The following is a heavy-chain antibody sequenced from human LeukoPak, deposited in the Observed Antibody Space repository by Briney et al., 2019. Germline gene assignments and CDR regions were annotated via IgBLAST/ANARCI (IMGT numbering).Heavy chain of an antibody. Sequence: GGSLRLSCAASGFTFSSYGMHWVRQPPGKGLEWVAVIWYDGSNKYCADSVKGRFTISRDNSKNTLYLQMNSLRADDTAVYYCARGPYYGGPGDHYYGMDVWGQGTTVTVSS. CDR3: ARGPYYGGPGDHYYGMDV. D-gene: IGHD4-23*01. V-gene: IGHV3-33*01. CDR1: GFTFSSYG. J-gene: IGHJ6*02. CDR2: IWYDGSNK.